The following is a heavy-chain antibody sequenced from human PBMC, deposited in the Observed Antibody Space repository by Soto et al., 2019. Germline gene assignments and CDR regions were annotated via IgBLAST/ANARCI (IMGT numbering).Heavy chain of an antibody. CDR2: IKHDGREK. CDR3: ASVPGSPGYHGLDV. CDR1: GLTFSKYW. Sequence: EVQLVESGGGLVQPGGSLRLSCAASGLTFSKYWMTWVRQAPGKGLEWVATIKHDGREKSNLDSVEGRFTISRDNAKNSLSLQMNSLRVEDTAVYFCASVPGSPGYHGLDVWGQGTTVTVSS. V-gene: IGHV3-7*03. D-gene: IGHD6-19*01. J-gene: IGHJ6*02.